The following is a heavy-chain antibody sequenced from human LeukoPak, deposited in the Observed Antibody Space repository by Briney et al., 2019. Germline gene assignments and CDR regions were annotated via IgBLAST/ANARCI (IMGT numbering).Heavy chain of an antibody. CDR1: GGSFSDYF. CDR3: ARLRTFRPNDAFDI. D-gene: IGHD3-16*01. V-gene: IGHV4-34*01. CDR2: ISHSGST. Sequence: SETLSLTCAVYGGSFSDYFWSWIRQPPGKGLEWIGEISHSGSTTYNPSLRSRVTISGDTSKKQFSLKLSSVTAADTAVYYCARLRTFRPNDAFDIWGQGTMVTVSS. J-gene: IGHJ3*02.